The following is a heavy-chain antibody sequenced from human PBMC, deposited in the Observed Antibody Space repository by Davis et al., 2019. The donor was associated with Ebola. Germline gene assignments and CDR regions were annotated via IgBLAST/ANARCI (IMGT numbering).Heavy chain of an antibody. CDR2: INHSGST. V-gene: IGHV4-34*01. CDR1: GGSFSGYY. CDR3: ARSGTPYYYYGMDV. Sequence: MPSETLSLTCAVYGGSFSGYYWSWIRQPPGKGLEWIGEINHSGSTNYNPSLKSRVTISVDTSKNQFSLKLSSVTAADTAVYYCARSGTPYYYYGMDVWGQGTTVTVSS. D-gene: IGHD1-1*01. J-gene: IGHJ6*02.